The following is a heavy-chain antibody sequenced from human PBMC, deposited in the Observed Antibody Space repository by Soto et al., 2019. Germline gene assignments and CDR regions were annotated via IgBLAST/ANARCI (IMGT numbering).Heavy chain of an antibody. J-gene: IGHJ6*02. CDR1: GFTFSSYG. CDR2: ISYDGSKK. CDR3: AKGAGGDFWSGYYPYYYYGMDV. Sequence: QVQLVESGGGVVQPGRSLRLSCAASGFTFSSYGMHWVRQAPGKGLEWVAVISYDGSKKYYAYSVKGRFNISRDTSKNTLYRQMNSLRAEDTAVYYCAKGAGGDFWSGYYPYYYYGMDVWGQGTTVTVSS. V-gene: IGHV3-30*18. D-gene: IGHD3-3*01.